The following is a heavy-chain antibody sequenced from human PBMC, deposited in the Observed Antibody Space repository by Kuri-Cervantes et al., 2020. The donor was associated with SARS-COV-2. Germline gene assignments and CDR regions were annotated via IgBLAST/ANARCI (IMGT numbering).Heavy chain of an antibody. CDR2: ISAYNGNT. J-gene: IGHJ4*02. CDR1: GYTFTGYY. CDR3: ARDRGKAAYYYDSSGYFY. D-gene: IGHD3-22*01. Sequence: ASVKVSCKASGYTFTGYYMHWVRQAPGQGLEWMGWISAYNGNTSYAQKLQGRVTMTTDTSTSTAYMELRSLRSDDTAVYYCARDRGKAAYYYDSSGYFYWGQGTLVTVSS. V-gene: IGHV1-18*04.